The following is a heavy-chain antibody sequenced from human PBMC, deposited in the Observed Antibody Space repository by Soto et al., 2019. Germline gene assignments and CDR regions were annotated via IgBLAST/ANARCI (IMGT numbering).Heavy chain of an antibody. D-gene: IGHD1-26*01. CDR2: IRGDFVTT. V-gene: IGHV3-23*01. J-gene: IGHJ4*02. Sequence: EVQLLESGGGLVQPGGSLRLSCATSGFTFSDHAMHWVRQAPGEGLEWVSGIRGDFVTTPYADSVKGRFTISRDNFQNTLDLHMNSLRAEDTARYYCVKEGKMGVEGFDFWGQGTLVTVSS. CDR3: VKEGKMGVEGFDF. CDR1: GFTFSDHA.